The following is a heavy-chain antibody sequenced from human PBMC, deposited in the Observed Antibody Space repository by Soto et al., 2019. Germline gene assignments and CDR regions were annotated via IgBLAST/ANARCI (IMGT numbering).Heavy chain of an antibody. CDR3: AREGRGKKAGYNGLVSLGY. CDR1: GSRFSNYV. Sequence: QVQLVQSGAEVKTPGSSLKVSCTVSGSRFSNYVISWVRQAPGHGLEWLGRIIPIFNPTQYAQKFQGRVNITADKSTNTASRELSSLRSDDTAVYYCAREGRGKKAGYNGLVSLGYWGQGTLVTVSS. V-gene: IGHV1-69*06. D-gene: IGHD2-2*02. J-gene: IGHJ4*02. CDR2: IIPIFNPT.